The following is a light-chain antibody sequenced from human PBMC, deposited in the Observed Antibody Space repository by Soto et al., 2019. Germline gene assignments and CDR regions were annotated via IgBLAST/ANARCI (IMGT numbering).Light chain of an antibody. V-gene: IGKV1-39*01. CDR1: QTINTA. Sequence: DIQMTQSTSSLSASIGDRVTITCRASQTINTALNWYQQKPGKAPELLIYATSILQSGVPSRFSGSGFGTNFILTISSLQPEDFATDYCQQSYSAPTFGGGTKVEVK. CDR2: ATS. J-gene: IGKJ4*01. CDR3: QQSYSAPT.